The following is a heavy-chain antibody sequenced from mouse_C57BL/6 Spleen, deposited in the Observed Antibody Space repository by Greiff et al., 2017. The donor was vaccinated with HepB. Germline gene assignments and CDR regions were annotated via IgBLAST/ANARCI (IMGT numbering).Heavy chain of an antibody. D-gene: IGHD1-2*01. CDR2: INPNNGGT. V-gene: IGHV1-18*01. CDR1: GYTFTDYN. CDR3: ARGDSLLRSWYFDV. J-gene: IGHJ1*03. Sequence: EVQLQQSGPELVKPGASVKIPCKASGYTFTDYNMDWVKQSHGKSLEWIGDINPNNGGTIYNQKFKGKATLTVDKSSSTAYMELRSLTSEDTAVYYGARGDSLLRSWYFDVWGTGTTVTVSS.